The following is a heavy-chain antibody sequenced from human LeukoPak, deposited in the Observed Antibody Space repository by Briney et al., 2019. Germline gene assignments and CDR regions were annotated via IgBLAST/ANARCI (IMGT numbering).Heavy chain of an antibody. D-gene: IGHD1-26*01. J-gene: IGHJ4*02. CDR1: GGTFSSYA. CDR2: IIPILGTA. Sequence: GASVKVSCKASGGTFSSYAISWVRQAPGQGLEWMGRIIPILGTANYAQKFQGRVTITADKSTSTAYMELSSLRSEDTAVYYCARGEGATTIDYWGQGTLATVSS. V-gene: IGHV1-69*04. CDR3: ARGEGATTIDY.